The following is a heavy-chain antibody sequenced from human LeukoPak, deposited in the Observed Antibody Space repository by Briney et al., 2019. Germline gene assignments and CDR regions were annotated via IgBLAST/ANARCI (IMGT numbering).Heavy chain of an antibody. V-gene: IGHV4-34*01. CDR3: AAFCAGGTCPDY. CDR1: GGSFSGYY. J-gene: IGHJ4*02. Sequence: SETLSLTCAVYGGSFSGYYWSWIRQPPGKGLEWIGEINHSGSTNYNPSLKSRVTISVDTSKNQFSLKLSSVTAADTAVYYCAAFCAGGTCPDYWGQGTLVTVSS. CDR2: INHSGST. D-gene: IGHD2-21*01.